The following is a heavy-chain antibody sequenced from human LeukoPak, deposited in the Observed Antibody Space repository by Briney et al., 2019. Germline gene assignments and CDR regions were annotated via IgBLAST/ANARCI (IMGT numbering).Heavy chain of an antibody. D-gene: IGHD6-25*01. Sequence: GSSVKVSCKASGGTFSSYAISWVRQAPGQGLEWMGGIIPIFGTANYAQKFQGRVTITTDESTSTAYMELSSLRSEDTAVYYCASGYQRVYYYYYYYMDVWGKGTTVTVSS. V-gene: IGHV1-69*05. CDR1: GGTFSSYA. CDR3: ASGYQRVYYYYYYYMDV. CDR2: IIPIFGTA. J-gene: IGHJ6*03.